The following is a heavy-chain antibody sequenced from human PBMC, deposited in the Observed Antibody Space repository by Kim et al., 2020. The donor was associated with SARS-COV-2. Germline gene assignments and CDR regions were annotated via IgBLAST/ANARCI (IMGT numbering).Heavy chain of an antibody. Sequence: SETLSLTCTVSGGSISSSSYYWGWIRQPPGKGLEWIGSITYSGSTYYNSSLKSRATISVDTSKNQFSLKLNSVTAADTAVYYCARIAAAGTRSYYYYYGMDVWGQGTTVTVSS. CDR2: ITYSGST. CDR1: GGSISSSSYY. J-gene: IGHJ6*02. D-gene: IGHD6-13*01. V-gene: IGHV4-39*01. CDR3: ARIAAAGTRSYYYYYGMDV.